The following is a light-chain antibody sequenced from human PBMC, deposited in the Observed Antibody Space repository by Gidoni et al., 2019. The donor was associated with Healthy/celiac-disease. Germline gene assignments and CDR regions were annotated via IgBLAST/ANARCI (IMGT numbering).Light chain of an antibody. J-gene: IGKJ4*01. CDR1: QSISSW. Sequence: DIQMTQSPSTLSESVGDRVTITCRASQSISSWLAWYQQKPGKAPKLLIYKASSLEIGVPSRFSGSGSGTEFALTISSLQPDDFATYYCQQYNSYSCTFGGGTKVEIK. CDR3: QQYNSYSCT. V-gene: IGKV1-5*03. CDR2: KAS.